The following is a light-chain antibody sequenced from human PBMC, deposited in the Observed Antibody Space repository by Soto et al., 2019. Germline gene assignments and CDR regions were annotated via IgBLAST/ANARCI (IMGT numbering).Light chain of an antibody. CDR2: YVD. V-gene: IGLV2-14*03. CDR1: SRDVGAYDY. CDR3: CSYADGSIYF. J-gene: IGLJ1*01. Sequence: QSPLTQPASVSFSPGQSITISCTGTSRDVGAYDYVSWYLQYPDKAPQLLIYYVDHRPSGVSSRFSGPKSGNTASLTISGLQAEDEGDYYCCSYADGSIYFFGTGTKV.